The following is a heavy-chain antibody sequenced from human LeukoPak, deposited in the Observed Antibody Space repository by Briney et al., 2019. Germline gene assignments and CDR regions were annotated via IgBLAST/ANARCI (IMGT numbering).Heavy chain of an antibody. CDR1: GYSFTSYW. CDR2: IDPSDSDI. J-gene: IGHJ4*02. CDR3: ARQTAMGRSGDY. D-gene: IGHD7-27*01. Sequence: GESLKISCKASGYSFTSYWIGWVRQMPGKGLEWMGIIDPSDSDIRYTPSFQGQVTVSADKSLSTAYLQWNSLKASDTAIYYCARQTAMGRSGDYWGQGTLVTVSS. V-gene: IGHV5-51*01.